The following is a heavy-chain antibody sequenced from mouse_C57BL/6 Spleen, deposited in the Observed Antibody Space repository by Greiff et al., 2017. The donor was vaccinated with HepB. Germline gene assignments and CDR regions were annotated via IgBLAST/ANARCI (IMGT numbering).Heavy chain of an antibody. V-gene: IGHV1-42*01. CDR3: AKFDGYYLYAMDY. CDR2: INPSTGGT. J-gene: IGHJ4*01. CDR1: GYSFTGYY. Sequence: VHVKQSGPELVKPGASVKISCKASGYSFTGYYMNWVKQSPEKSLEWIGEINPSTGGTTYNQKFKAKATLTVDKSSSTAYMQLKSLTSEDSAVYYCAKFDGYYLYAMDYWGQGTSVTVSS. D-gene: IGHD2-3*01.